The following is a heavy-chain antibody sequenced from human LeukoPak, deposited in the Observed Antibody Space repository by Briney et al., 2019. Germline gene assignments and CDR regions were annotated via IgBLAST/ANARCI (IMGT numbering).Heavy chain of an antibody. D-gene: IGHD3-10*01. CDR1: GFTFSKFG. V-gene: IGHV3-23*01. CDR2: ISGSGSST. Sequence: GGSLRLSCAGSGFTFSKFGMIWVRQAPGKGLEWVSGISGSGSSTYYADSVKGRFTISRDNAKNTLYLQMNSLRAEDTAVYYCARVRRPEFGELFSPVDYWGQGTLVTVSS. J-gene: IGHJ4*02. CDR3: ARVRRPEFGELFSPVDY.